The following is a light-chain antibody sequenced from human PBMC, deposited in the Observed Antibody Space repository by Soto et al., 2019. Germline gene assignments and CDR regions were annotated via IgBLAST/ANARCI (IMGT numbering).Light chain of an antibody. CDR2: DVS. Sequence: VLTQPASVSGSPGQSITISCTGSSSDVGGYNYVSWYQQHPGKAPKVMIYDVSNRPSGVSNRFSGSKSGNTASLTISGLQAEDEADYYCSSYTITSTRVFGTGTKVTVL. CDR3: SSYTITSTRV. CDR1: SSDVGGYNY. J-gene: IGLJ1*01. V-gene: IGLV2-14*01.